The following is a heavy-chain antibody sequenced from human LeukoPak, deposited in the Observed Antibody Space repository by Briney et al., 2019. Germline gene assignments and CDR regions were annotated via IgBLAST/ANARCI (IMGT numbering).Heavy chain of an antibody. CDR3: ARGIEY. J-gene: IGHJ4*02. V-gene: IGHV4-59*01. CDR1: GGSISTYY. CDR2: IYYSGST. Sequence: PSETLSLTCTVPGGSISTYYWSWIRQHPGKGLEWIGYIYYSGSTNYNPSLKSRVNITVDTSKKQSSLKLSSVTAADTAVYYCARGIEYWGQGTLVTVSS.